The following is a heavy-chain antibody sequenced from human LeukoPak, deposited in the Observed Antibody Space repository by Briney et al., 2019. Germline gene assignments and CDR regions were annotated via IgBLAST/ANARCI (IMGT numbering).Heavy chain of an antibody. CDR2: INPNSGGT. V-gene: IGHV1-2*02. CDR1: GYTFTGYY. CDR3: ARDRSEDYVWGSYRWFDY. J-gene: IGHJ4*02. Sequence: ASVKVSCKASGYTFTGYYMHWVRQAPGQGLEWMGWINPNSGGTNYAQKFQGRVTMTRDTSISTAYMELSRLRSDDTAVYYSARDRSEDYVWGSYRWFDYWGQGTLVTVSS. D-gene: IGHD3-16*02.